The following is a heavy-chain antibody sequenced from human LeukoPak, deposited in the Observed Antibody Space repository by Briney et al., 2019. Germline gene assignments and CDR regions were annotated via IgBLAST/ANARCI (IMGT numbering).Heavy chain of an antibody. V-gene: IGHV3-64*01. CDR2: ISSNGDNT. D-gene: IGHD1-26*01. J-gene: IGHJ5*02. Sequence: GSLRLSCAASGFTFRSYAMYWVRQAPGKGLEYVSAISSNGDNTYYASSVKGRFTTSRDNSKNTLYLQMGSLRAEDMAVYYCARDGVGAYNWSDPWGQGTLVTVSS. CDR1: GFTFRSYA. CDR3: ARDGVGAYNWSDP.